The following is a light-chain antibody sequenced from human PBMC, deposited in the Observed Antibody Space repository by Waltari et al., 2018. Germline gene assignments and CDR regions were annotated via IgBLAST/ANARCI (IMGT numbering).Light chain of an antibody. V-gene: IGLV7-46*01. CDR2: DTS. J-gene: IGLJ2*01. CDR3: LLSYSGARV. CDR1: TGAVTSGHY. Sequence: QAVVTQEPSLTVSPGGTVTLTCGSRTGAVTSGHYPYWFQQKSGQAPRTLLSDTSNKHSWTPARCSGSLLGGKAALTLSGAQPEDEADYYCLLSYSGARVFGGGTKLTVL.